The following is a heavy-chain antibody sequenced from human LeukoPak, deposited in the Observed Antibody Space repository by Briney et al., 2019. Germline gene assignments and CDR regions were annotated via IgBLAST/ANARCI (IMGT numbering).Heavy chain of an antibody. D-gene: IGHD6-19*01. V-gene: IGHV3-74*01. Sequence: PGGSLTLSCAASGFTFSDYWMHWVRQAPGKGLVWVSRISSDGSRVTYADSVKGRFTISRDNAKNTLYLQMNSLRAEDTAVYYCASSSVFDYWGQGTLVTVSS. CDR1: GFTFSDYW. CDR3: ASSSVFDY. CDR2: ISSDGSRV. J-gene: IGHJ4*02.